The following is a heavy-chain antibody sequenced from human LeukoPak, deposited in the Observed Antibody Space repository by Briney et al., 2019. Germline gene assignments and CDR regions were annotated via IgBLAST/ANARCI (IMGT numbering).Heavy chain of an antibody. J-gene: IGHJ6*03. D-gene: IGHD3-16*02. CDR1: GFTFSSYW. V-gene: IGHV3-7*01. Sequence: GGSLRLSCAASGFTFSSYWMSWVRQAPGKGLEWVANIKQDGSEKYYVDSVKGRFTISRDNAKNSLYLQMNSLRAEDTAVYYCARDQPYDYVWGSYLYYYYMDVWGKGTTVTVSS. CDR3: ARDQPYDYVWGSYLYYYYMDV. CDR2: IKQDGSEK.